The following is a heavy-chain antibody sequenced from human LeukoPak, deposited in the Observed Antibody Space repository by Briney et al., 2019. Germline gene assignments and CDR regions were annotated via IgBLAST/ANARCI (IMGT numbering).Heavy chain of an antibody. D-gene: IGHD2-2*01. J-gene: IGHJ4*02. Sequence: PGGSLRLSCSASGLTFNIYPMNDLRQAPEEGREDGSYISSSSNTIYYADSVKGRFTISRDNAKNSLYLEMHSLRAEDSAVYYCAPGYCTSSSCSHYFEHWGQGTLVTVSS. CDR2: ISSSSNTI. CDR3: APGYCTSSSCSHYFEH. CDR1: GLTFNIYP. V-gene: IGHV3-48*01.